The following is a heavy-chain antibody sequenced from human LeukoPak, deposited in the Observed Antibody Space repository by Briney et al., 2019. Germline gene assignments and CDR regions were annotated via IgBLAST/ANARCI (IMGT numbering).Heavy chain of an antibody. CDR3: ARHCIGGTCYDS. D-gene: IGHD2-15*01. Sequence: SETLSLTCTVSGVSISDFYWSWIRQPPGEGLEWIGYIYHTGHSNYNPSLKGRVTMSVDTSKNHLSLNLTTVTAADSAVYYCARHCIGGTCYDSWGQGTLVTVSS. CDR1: GVSISDFY. CDR2: IYHTGHS. J-gene: IGHJ5*01. V-gene: IGHV4-59*08.